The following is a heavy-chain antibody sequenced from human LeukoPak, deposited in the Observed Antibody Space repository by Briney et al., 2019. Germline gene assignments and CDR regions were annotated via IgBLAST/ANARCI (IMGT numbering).Heavy chain of an antibody. D-gene: IGHD3-10*01. CDR3: ARENVGGSGSRHYYYYMDV. J-gene: IGHJ6*03. Sequence: GGSLRLSCAASGFTFDDYGMSWVRQAPGKGLEWVSGINCNGGCTGYADSVKGRFTISRDNAKNSLYLQMNSLRAEDTALYYCARENVGGSGSRHYYYYMDVWGKGTTVTVSS. V-gene: IGHV3-20*04. CDR2: INCNGGCT. CDR1: GFTFDDYG.